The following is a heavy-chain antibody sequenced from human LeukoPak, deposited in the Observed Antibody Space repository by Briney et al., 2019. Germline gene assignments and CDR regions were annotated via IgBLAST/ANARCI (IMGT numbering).Heavy chain of an antibody. CDR3: ALGGCGGSCYEFDP. J-gene: IGHJ5*02. CDR1: GYTFTSYA. Sequence: ASVKVSCKASGYTFTSYAMNWVRQAPGQGLEWMGWINTNTGNPTYAQGFTGRFVFSLDNSVSTAYLQISSLKAEDTAVYYCALGGCGGSCYEFDPWGQGTLVTVSS. V-gene: IGHV7-4-1*02. CDR2: INTNTGNP. D-gene: IGHD2-15*01.